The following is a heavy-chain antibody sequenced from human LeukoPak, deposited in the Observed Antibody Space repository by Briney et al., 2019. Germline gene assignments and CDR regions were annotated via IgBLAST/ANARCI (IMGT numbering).Heavy chain of an antibody. V-gene: IGHV3-21*04. J-gene: IGHJ4*02. CDR2: ISSASTYI. CDR3: AKEGFDY. CDR1: GFTFSSYS. Sequence: GRSLRLSCAASGFTFSSYSMNWVRQAPGKGLEWVSSISSASTYIYYADSVKGRFTISRDNSKNTLYLQMNSLRAEDTAVYYCAKEGFDYWGQGTLVTVSS.